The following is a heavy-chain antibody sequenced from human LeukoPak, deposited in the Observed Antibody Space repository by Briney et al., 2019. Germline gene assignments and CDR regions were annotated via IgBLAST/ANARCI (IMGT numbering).Heavy chain of an antibody. CDR1: GFTFSSYG. CDR2: IRYDGSNK. J-gene: IGHJ3*02. Sequence: GGSLRLSCAASGFTFSSYGMHWVRQAPGKGLEWVAFIRYDGSNKYYADSVKGRFTISRDNSKKTLYLQMNSLRAEDTAVYYCAKAGLDYYDSSGYYNYRGAFDIWGQGTMVTVSS. V-gene: IGHV3-30*02. CDR3: AKAGLDYYDSSGYYNYRGAFDI. D-gene: IGHD3-22*01.